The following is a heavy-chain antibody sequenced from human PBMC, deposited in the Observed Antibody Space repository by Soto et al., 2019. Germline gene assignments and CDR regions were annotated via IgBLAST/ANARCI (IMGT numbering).Heavy chain of an antibody. J-gene: IGHJ4*02. CDR2: IYYSGST. V-gene: IGHV4-59*01. CDR3: VRVEYITMVRGVTYYFDY. Sequence: SETLSLTCTVSGGSISSYYWSWIRQPPGKGLEWIGYIYYSGSTNYNPSLKSRVTISVDTSKNQFSLKLSSVTAADTAVYYCVRVEYITMVRGVTYYFDYWGQGTLVTVSS. D-gene: IGHD3-10*01. CDR1: GGSISSYY.